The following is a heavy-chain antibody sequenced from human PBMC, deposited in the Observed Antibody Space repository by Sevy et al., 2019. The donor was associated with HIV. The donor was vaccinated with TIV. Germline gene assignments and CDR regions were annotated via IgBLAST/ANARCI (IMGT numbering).Heavy chain of an antibody. CDR1: GFTLSTYS. J-gene: IGHJ4*02. CDR3: VRDGGCSSTSCLLYFDY. V-gene: IGHV3-21*01. D-gene: IGHD2-2*01. CDR2: ISSSSSYI. Sequence: GGSLRLSCAASGFTLSTYSMNWVRQAPGKGLEWVSSISSSSSYIYYADSVKGRFTISRDNAKNSLYLRMNSLRVEDTAVYYCVRDGGCSSTSCLLYFDYWGQGTLVTVSS.